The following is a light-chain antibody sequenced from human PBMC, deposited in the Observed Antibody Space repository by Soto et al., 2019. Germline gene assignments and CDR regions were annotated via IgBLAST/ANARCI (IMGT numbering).Light chain of an antibody. CDR1: QNVYNN. CDR2: DAS. V-gene: IGKV3-15*01. CDR3: QQCRNWPLT. J-gene: IGKJ4*01. Sequence: EIVMTQSPATLSVSPGEGATLSCKASQNVYNNLAWYQQRPGQPPRLLIYDASTRATGISARFSGSGYGTEFTHTISNLHSEDFAVYFCQQCRNWPLTFGGGTKV.